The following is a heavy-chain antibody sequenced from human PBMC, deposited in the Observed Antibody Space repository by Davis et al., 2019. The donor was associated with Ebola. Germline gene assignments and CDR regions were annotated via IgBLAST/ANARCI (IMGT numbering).Heavy chain of an antibody. CDR2: MTSTGST. D-gene: IGHD3-3*01. V-gene: IGHV4-34*01. Sequence: PSETLSLTCAVYGGSFRGDYWSWIRQSPGKGLEWIGEMTSTGSTNYNPSLKTRATISLDTSKNQLSLSLKSVTAADTAMYYCAKSITLFGTVARWGHNAYDPWGQGTLVIVSS. CDR1: GGSFRGDY. J-gene: IGHJ5*02. CDR3: AKSITLFGTVARWGHNAYDP.